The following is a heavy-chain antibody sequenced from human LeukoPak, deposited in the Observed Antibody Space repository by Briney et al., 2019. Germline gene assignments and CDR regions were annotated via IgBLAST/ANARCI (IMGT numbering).Heavy chain of an antibody. CDR2: ISSSSSTI. Sequence: GGSLRLSCAASGFTFSSYSMNWVRQAPGKGLEWVSYISSSSSTIYYADSVKGRFTISRDNAKNSLYLQMNSLRAEDTAVYYCARGWYVLVPASYNWFDPWGQGTLVTVSS. CDR1: GFTFSSYS. CDR3: ARGWYVLVPASYNWFDP. D-gene: IGHD2-2*01. J-gene: IGHJ5*02. V-gene: IGHV3-48*01.